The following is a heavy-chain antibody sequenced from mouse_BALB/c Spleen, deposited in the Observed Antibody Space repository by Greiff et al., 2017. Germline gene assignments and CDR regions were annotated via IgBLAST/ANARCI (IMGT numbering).Heavy chain of an antibody. CDR3: ARGGTTALFDY. CDR2: ISYDGSN. Sequence: DVKLVESGPGLVKPSQSLSLTCSVTGYSITSGYYWNWIRQFPGNKLEWMGYISYDGSNNYNPSLKNRISITRDTSKNQFFLKLNSVTTEDTATYYCARGGTTALFDYWGQGTTLTVSS. D-gene: IGHD1-2*01. V-gene: IGHV3-6*02. CDR1: GYSITSGYY. J-gene: IGHJ2*01.